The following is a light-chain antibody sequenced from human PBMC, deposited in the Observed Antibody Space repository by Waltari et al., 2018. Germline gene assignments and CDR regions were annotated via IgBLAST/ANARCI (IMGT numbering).Light chain of an antibody. J-gene: IGLJ3*02. CDR1: ASNIGGNV. V-gene: IGLV1-44*01. CDR2: RND. CDR3: AAWDDSPNGHWV. Sequence: QSVLTQPPSASGTPGQRVTISCSGRASNIGGNVVNWYQQFPGKAPKLVIYRNDQRPSGVPDRFSGSNAGTSASLAISGLQSEDEADYYCAAWDDSPNGHWVFGGGTKVTVL.